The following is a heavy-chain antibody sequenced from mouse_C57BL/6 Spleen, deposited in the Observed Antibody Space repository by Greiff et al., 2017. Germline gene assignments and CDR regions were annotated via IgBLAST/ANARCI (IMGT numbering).Heavy chain of an antibody. CDR3: ARDYDGNSLYAMDY. Sequence: VQLQQSGAELVRPGASVKMSCKASGYTFTSYSMHWVKQRPGQGLEWIGYINPSSGYTKYNQKFKGKATLTADKSSSTAYMQLRSLTSEDSAVYDGARDYDGNSLYAMDYWGQGTSVTVSS. CDR2: INPSSGYT. CDR1: GYTFTSYS. D-gene: IGHD1-1*01. J-gene: IGHJ4*01. V-gene: IGHV1-4*01.